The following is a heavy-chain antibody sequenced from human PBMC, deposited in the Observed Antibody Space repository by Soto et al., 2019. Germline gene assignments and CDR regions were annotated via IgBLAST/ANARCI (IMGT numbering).Heavy chain of an antibody. Sequence: GGSLRLSCAASGFTFSTYEMNWVRQAPGKGLEWVSYISSSGTTIYYAGSVKGRFTISRDDAKDSLYLQMNSLRVEDTAVYYCASASYYSGYDVDPHGMDVWGQGTTVTV. J-gene: IGHJ6*02. CDR1: GFTFSTYE. CDR2: ISSSGTTI. D-gene: IGHD5-12*01. V-gene: IGHV3-48*03. CDR3: ASASYYSGYDVDPHGMDV.